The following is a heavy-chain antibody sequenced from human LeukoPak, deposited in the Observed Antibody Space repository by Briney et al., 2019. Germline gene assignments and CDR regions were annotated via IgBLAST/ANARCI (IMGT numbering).Heavy chain of an antibody. CDR1: GYTFTSYD. V-gene: IGHV1-24*01. CDR2: FDPEDGET. Sequence: ASVKVSCKASGYTFTSYDINWVRQATGQGLEWMGGFDPEDGETIYAQKFQGRVTMTEDTSTDTAYMELSSLRSEDTAVYYCATAPGSDYWGQGTLVTVSS. J-gene: IGHJ4*02. CDR3: ATAPGSDY.